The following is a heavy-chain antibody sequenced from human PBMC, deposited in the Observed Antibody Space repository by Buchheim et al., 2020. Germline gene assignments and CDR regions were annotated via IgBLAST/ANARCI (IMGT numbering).Heavy chain of an antibody. CDR2: ISYDGSNK. J-gene: IGHJ6*02. Sequence: QVQLVESGGGVVQPGRSLRLSCAASGFTFSSYGMHWVRQAPGKGLEWVAVISYDGSNKYYADSVKGRFTISRDNSKNTLYLQMNSLRAEDTAVYYCAKGPRYNWNFYGMDVWGQGTT. V-gene: IGHV3-30*18. D-gene: IGHD1-20*01. CDR3: AKGPRYNWNFYGMDV. CDR1: GFTFSSYG.